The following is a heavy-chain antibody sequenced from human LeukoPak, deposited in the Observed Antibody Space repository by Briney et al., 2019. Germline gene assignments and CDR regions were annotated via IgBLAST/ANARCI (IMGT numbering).Heavy chain of an antibody. Sequence: GASVKVSCKASGYTFTGYYMHWVRQAPGQGLEWMGWINPNSGGTNYAQKFQGRVTMTRDTSISTAYMELRSLRSDDTAVYYCARDGWFGELGDHWGQGTLVTVSS. V-gene: IGHV1-2*02. J-gene: IGHJ4*02. CDR2: INPNSGGT. CDR1: GYTFTGYY. D-gene: IGHD3-10*01. CDR3: ARDGWFGELGDH.